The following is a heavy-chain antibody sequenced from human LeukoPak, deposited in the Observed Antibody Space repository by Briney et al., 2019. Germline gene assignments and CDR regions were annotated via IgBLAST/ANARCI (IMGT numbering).Heavy chain of an antibody. CDR3: TREGLGYCFDY. CDR2: INPSGGST. Sequence: WASVKVSCKASGYAFTSYYMHWVRQAPGQGLEWMGIINPSGGSTTYAQKFQGRVTMTRDTSTSTVYMQLSSLRSEDTAVYYCTREGLGYCFDYWGQGTLVTVSS. D-gene: IGHD3/OR15-3a*01. CDR1: GYAFTSYY. V-gene: IGHV1-46*01. J-gene: IGHJ4*02.